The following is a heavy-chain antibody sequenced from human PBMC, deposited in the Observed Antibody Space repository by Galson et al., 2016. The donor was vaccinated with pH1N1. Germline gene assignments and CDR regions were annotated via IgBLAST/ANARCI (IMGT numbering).Heavy chain of an antibody. J-gene: IGHJ4*02. CDR1: GGSISSSIYY. CDR3: ARDRVSLTGMFDY. V-gene: IGHV4-61*02. Sequence: TLSLTCTVSGGSISSSIYYWNWLRQPAGKGLEWIGRLYTSGTTTYTPSLESRVSISVDTSKNQFSLRLSSVTAADTAVYFCARDRVSLTGMFDYWGQGALVTVSS. D-gene: IGHD3-10*01. CDR2: LYTSGTT.